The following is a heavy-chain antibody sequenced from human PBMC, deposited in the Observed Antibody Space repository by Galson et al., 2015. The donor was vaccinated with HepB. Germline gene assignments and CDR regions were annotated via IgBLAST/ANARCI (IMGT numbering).Heavy chain of an antibody. CDR3: ARAPDHDFWSDYYYYYMDV. D-gene: IGHD3-3*01. Sequence: SLRLSCAASGFTFRTFAMHWVRQAPGKGLEWVAVISYDGRNQYYADSVKGRLTISRDNAKNSLYLQMNSLRAEDTAVYYCARAPDHDFWSDYYYYYMDVWGKGTTVTVSS. V-gene: IGHV3-30*04. CDR1: GFTFRTFA. CDR2: ISYDGRNQ. J-gene: IGHJ6*03.